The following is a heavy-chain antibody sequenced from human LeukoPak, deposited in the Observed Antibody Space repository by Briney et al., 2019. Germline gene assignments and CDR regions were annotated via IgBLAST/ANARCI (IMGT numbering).Heavy chain of an antibody. CDR3: AKDRVTIFGVVIISSFLDY. CDR1: GFAFSSYA. Sequence: GSLRLSCAASGFAFSSYAMSWVRQAPGKGLEWVSAISGSGGSTYYADSVKGRFTISRDNSKNTLYLQMNSLRAEDTAVYYCAKDRVTIFGVVIISSFLDYWGQGTLVTVSS. CDR2: ISGSGGST. J-gene: IGHJ4*02. D-gene: IGHD3-3*01. V-gene: IGHV3-23*01.